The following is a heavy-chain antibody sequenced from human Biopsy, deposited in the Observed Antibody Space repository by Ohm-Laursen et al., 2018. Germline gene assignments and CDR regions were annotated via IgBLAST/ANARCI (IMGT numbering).Heavy chain of an antibody. CDR2: ITVSADTT. V-gene: IGHV3-23*01. D-gene: IGHD1-1*01. CDR3: AKGRVGNSGSLDI. CDR1: GSTFSSYA. J-gene: IGHJ3*02. Sequence: GSLTLSCSASGSTFSSYAMNWVCQAPGQGLEWVSAITVSADTTYYADSVRGRFTVSRDNSQTTLYLHMNSLRSEDTAIYYCAKGRVGNSGSLDIWGHGTMVTVSS.